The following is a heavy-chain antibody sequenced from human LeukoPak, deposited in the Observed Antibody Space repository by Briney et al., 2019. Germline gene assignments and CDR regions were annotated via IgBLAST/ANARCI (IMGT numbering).Heavy chain of an antibody. V-gene: IGHV4-31*03. CDR3: AKDPDYGDYAGPRGFDL. J-gene: IGHJ2*01. D-gene: IGHD4-17*01. CDR1: GGSISSGRYY. CDR2: IFYGGRA. Sequence: SETLSLTCTVSGGSISSGRYYWSWIRQHLGKGLEWIGYIFYGGRAYYNPSLKSRVTISMDASKNQFSLKLNSVTASDTAVYYCAKDPDYGDYAGPRGFDLWGRGTLVTVSS.